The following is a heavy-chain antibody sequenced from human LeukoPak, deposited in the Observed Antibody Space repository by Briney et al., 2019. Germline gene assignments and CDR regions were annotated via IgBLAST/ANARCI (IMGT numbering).Heavy chain of an antibody. Sequence: PGRSLRLSCAASGFTFSDSVMTWVRQAPGKGLDWVSLISFSGANSYYADSVKGRFTISRDNSKDTLFLQVNSLRAEDTAIYYCARDIQLSTWGLGTMVTVSS. V-gene: IGHV3-23*01. CDR3: ARDIQLST. CDR1: GFTFSDSV. D-gene: IGHD5-24*01. CDR2: ISFSGANS. J-gene: IGHJ3*01.